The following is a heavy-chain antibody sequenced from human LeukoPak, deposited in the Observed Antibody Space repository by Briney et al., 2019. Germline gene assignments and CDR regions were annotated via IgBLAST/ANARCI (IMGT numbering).Heavy chain of an antibody. D-gene: IGHD3-9*01. J-gene: IGHJ3*02. CDR3: ARVHDILTAPLTGDAFDI. CDR1: GYTFTSYY. CDR2: INPSGGST. Sequence: ASVKVSCEASGYTFTSYYMHWVRQAPGQGLEWMGIINPSGGSTSYAQKFQGRVTMTRDKSTSTVYMGLSSLRSEATAVYYCARVHDILTAPLTGDAFDIWGQGTMVTVSS. V-gene: IGHV1-46*01.